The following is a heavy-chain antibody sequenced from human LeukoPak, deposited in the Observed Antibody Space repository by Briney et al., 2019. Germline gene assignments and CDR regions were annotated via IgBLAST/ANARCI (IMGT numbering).Heavy chain of an antibody. J-gene: IGHJ3*02. V-gene: IGHV3-11*04. CDR1: GFTFSDYY. CDR3: ARDRAPHYYDSSGYYVAGAFDI. CDR2: ISSSGSTI. Sequence: GGSLRLSCAASGFTFSDYYMSWIRQAPGKGLEWVSYISSSGSTIYYADSVKGRFTISRDNAKNSLYLQMNSLRADDTAVYYCARDRAPHYYDSSGYYVAGAFDIWGQGTMVTVSP. D-gene: IGHD3-22*01.